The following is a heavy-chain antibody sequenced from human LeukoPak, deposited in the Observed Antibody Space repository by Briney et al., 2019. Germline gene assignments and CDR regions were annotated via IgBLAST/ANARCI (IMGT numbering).Heavy chain of an antibody. CDR3: ARIPYDIRGYALDY. CDR1: GFSLTTTKMC. D-gene: IGHD2-2*01. V-gene: IGHV2-70*11. J-gene: IGHJ4*02. CDR2: IDWDDYE. Sequence: SGPALVKPTQTLTLTCTFSGFSLTTTKMCVSWIRQPPGKALGWLARIDWDDYEYYSTSLKTRLTISKDTSKNQVFLTMTNMDPVDTATYYCARIPYDIRGYALDYWGQGTLVTVSS.